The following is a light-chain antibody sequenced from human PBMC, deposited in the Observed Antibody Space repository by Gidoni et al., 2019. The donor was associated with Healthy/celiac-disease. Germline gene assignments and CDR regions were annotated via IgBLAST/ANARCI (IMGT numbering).Light chain of an antibody. V-gene: IGKV3-20*01. Sequence: FLSPGERATLSCRASQSVSSSYLAWYQQKPGQAPRLLIYGASSRATGIPDRFSGSGSGTDFTLTISRLEPEDFAVYYCQQYGSSPQTFGQGTKVEIK. CDR2: GAS. CDR1: QSVSSSY. CDR3: QQYGSSPQT. J-gene: IGKJ1*01.